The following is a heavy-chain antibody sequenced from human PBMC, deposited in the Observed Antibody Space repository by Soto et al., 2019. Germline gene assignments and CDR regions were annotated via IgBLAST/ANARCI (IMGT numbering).Heavy chain of an antibody. CDR1: GFTFRSYA. CDR2: ISYDGSNK. Sequence: QVQLVESGGGVVQPGRSLRLSCAASGFTFRSYAMHWVRQAPGKGLEWVAVISYDGSNKYYADSVKGRFTISRDNSKNTLYLQMNSLRAEDTAVYYCARDKPLLWFGDAFDIWGQGTMVTVSS. D-gene: IGHD3-10*01. V-gene: IGHV3-30-3*01. CDR3: ARDKPLLWFGDAFDI. J-gene: IGHJ3*02.